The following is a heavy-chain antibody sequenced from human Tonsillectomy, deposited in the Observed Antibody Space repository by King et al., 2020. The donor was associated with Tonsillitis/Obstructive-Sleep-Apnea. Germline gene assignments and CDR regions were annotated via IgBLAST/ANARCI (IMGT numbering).Heavy chain of an antibody. CDR3: AKVIFGGECYYNMDV. V-gene: IGHV3-23*04. CDR1: GFTFSSYS. D-gene: IGHD2-21*01. CDR2: ISCSGGRT. Sequence: VQLVESGGGLVQPGGSLRLSCAASGFTFSSYSMRWVRQAPGKGLEWVSGISCSGGRTYHADSVKGRFTISRDNSKNTFYLQMNSLRAEDTAVYYCAKVIFGGECYYNMDVWGKETTVPVSS. J-gene: IGHJ6*03.